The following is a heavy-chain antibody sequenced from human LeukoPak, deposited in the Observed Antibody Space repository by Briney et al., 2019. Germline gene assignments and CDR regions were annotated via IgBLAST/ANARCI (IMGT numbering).Heavy chain of an antibody. Sequence: PGGSLRLSCAASGFTFSSYSMNWVRQAPGKGLEWVSSISSSSSYIYYADSVKGRFTISRDNAKNSLYLQMNSLRAEDTAVYYCARSCSGGSCVRSFDYWGQGTLVTVSS. CDR3: ARSCSGGSCVRSFDY. V-gene: IGHV3-21*01. J-gene: IGHJ4*02. D-gene: IGHD2-15*01. CDR2: ISSSSSYI. CDR1: GFTFSSYS.